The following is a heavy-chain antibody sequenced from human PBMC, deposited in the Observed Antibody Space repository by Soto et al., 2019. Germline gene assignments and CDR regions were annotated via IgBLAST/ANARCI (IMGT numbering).Heavy chain of an antibody. Sequence: VGALILSWAASGFAFISHGRHWVRKAPGKGLEWVAFISNDGRDKYSADSVKGRFTISRDNSKNTIYLQLSSLRPEDTAVYYCAKDRGRIYNPFDYWGQGTLVTVSS. CDR3: AKDRGRIYNPFDY. J-gene: IGHJ4*02. CDR1: GFAFISHG. CDR2: ISNDGRDK. D-gene: IGHD3-10*01. V-gene: IGHV3-30*18.